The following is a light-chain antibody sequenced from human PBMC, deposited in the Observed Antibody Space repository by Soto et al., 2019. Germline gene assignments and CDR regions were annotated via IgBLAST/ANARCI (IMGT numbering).Light chain of an antibody. CDR2: AAS. CDR1: QSISSY. CDR3: QQSYSTPYT. J-gene: IGKJ2*01. Sequence: DIQMAQSPSSLSASVGDRVPITCRASQSISSYLNWYQQKPGKAPKLLIYAASSLQSGVPSRFSGSGSGTDFPLTISSLQPEDFATYYCQQSYSTPYTFGQGTKLEL. V-gene: IGKV1-39*01.